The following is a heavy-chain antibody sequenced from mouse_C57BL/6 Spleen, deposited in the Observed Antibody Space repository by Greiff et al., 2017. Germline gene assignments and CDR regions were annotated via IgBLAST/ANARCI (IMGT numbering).Heavy chain of an antibody. J-gene: IGHJ2*01. V-gene: IGHV5-9-1*02. CDR2: IRSGGDYT. Sequence: VQLKESGAGLVKPGGSLKLSCAASGFTFSSYAMSWVRQTPEQRLEWVAYIRSGGDYTYYADTVKGRFTLSRDNDRNTLYLQMRSLNSEATAMYYCTSVGGSSYVFDYWGQGTTLTVSS. CDR3: TSVGGSSYVFDY. D-gene: IGHD1-1*01. CDR1: GFTFSSYA.